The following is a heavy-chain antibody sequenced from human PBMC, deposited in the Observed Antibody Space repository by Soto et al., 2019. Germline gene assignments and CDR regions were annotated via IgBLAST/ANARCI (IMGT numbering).Heavy chain of an antibody. D-gene: IGHD5-12*01. CDR3: GRGRSGQIVVFY. Sequence: ASVKVSCKASGYTFTGHYIHWVRQAPEQGPEWMGEIGPESGATRYAQKFQGRVTMTRDMSITTVYMELNNLSPDDTAVYYCGRGRSGQIVVFYWGQGTPVTVYS. J-gene: IGHJ4*02. V-gene: IGHV1-2*02. CDR2: IGPESGAT. CDR1: GYTFTGHY.